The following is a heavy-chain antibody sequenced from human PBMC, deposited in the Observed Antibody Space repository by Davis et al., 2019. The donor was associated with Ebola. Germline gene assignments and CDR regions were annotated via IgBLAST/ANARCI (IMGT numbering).Heavy chain of an antibody. V-gene: IGHV3-7*01. CDR2: IKQDGNEE. J-gene: IGHJ4*02. D-gene: IGHD6-13*01. CDR3: IGSSQKAYFDY. Sequence: PGGSLRLSCAASGFAFSSSWMTWVRQAPGRGLEWVANIKQDGNEEHYVDSVKGRFTISRDNAKNSLYLQMNSLRAEDTAVYYCIGSSQKAYFDYWGQGTLVTVSS. CDR1: GFAFSSSW.